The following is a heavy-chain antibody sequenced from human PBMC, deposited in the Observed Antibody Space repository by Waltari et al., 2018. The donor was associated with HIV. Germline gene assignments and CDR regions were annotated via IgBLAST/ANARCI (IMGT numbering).Heavy chain of an antibody. CDR3: LNGSSKLPFDS. CDR1: GLIFSNYA. V-gene: IGHV3-64D*08. D-gene: IGHD1-1*01. J-gene: IGHJ4*01. CDR2: ITSSGGTT. Sequence: RLSCAASGLIFSNYAMHWVRQVPGRGLESVSSITSSGGTTYYADSVKGRFTISRDNSNNTLFLQMRSLRTEDTGIYYCLNGSSKLPFDSWGHGTLVTVSS.